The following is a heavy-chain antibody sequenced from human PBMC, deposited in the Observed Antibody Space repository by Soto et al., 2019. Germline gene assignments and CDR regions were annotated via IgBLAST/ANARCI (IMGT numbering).Heavy chain of an antibody. V-gene: IGHV3-30*18. CDR3: AKDTARGLNYYYGMDV. D-gene: IGHD5-18*01. J-gene: IGHJ6*02. Sequence: QVQLVESGGGVVQPGRSLRLSCAASGFTFSRYGMHWVRQAPGKGLEWVAVISYDGSNKYYADSVKGRFTISRDNSKNKLYLQMNSLRAEDTAVYYCAKDTARGLNYYYGMDVWGQGTTVTVSS. CDR2: ISYDGSNK. CDR1: GFTFSRYG.